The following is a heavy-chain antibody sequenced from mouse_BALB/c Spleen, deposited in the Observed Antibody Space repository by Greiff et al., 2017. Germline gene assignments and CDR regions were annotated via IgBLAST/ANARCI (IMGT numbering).Heavy chain of an antibody. CDR2: ISSGGST. V-gene: IGHV5-6-5*01. CDR3: ARHYYGSSLFDY. J-gene: IGHJ2*01. Sequence: EVQGVESGGGLVKPGGSLKLSCAASGFTFSSYAMSWVRQTPEKRLEWVASISSGGSTYYPDSVKGRFTISRDNARNILYLQMSSLRSEDTAMYYCARHYYGSSLFDYWGQGTTLTVSS. CDR1: GFTFSSYA. D-gene: IGHD1-1*01.